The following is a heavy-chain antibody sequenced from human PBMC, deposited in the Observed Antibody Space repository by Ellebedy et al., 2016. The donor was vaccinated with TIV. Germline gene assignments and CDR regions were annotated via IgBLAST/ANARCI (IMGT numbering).Heavy chain of an antibody. Sequence: GESLKISCAASGFTFSDHYMDWVRQAPGKGLEWVGFIRSKAYGGTTEYAASVKGRFTISRDDSKNSLYLQMNSLKTEDTAVYYCARSQVTIFGVARNWFDPWGQGTLVTVSS. CDR1: GFTFSDHY. CDR3: ARSQVTIFGVARNWFDP. V-gene: IGHV3-72*01. CDR2: IRSKAYGGTT. D-gene: IGHD3-3*01. J-gene: IGHJ5*02.